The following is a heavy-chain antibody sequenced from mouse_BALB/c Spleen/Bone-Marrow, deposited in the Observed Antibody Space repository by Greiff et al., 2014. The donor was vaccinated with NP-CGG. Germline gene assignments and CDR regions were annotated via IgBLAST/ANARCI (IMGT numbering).Heavy chain of an antibody. CDR3: ARHAYYDQTEVSFVY. V-gene: IGHV5-9-2*01. D-gene: IGHD2-4*01. J-gene: IGHJ3*01. Sequence: EVQLVESGGGLVKSGGSLKLSCAASGFTFSNYGMSWVRQTPEKRLEWVATISGGGGYTFYSDSVKGRFTISRDNAKNNLYLQLSSLRSEDTALYYCARHAYYDQTEVSFVYWGQGTLVTVSA. CDR2: ISGGGGYT. CDR1: GFTFSNYG.